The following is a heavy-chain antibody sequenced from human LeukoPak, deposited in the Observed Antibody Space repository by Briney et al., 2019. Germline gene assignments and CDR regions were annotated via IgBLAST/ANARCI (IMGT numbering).Heavy chain of an antibody. J-gene: IGHJ4*02. CDR1: GFTFNNYG. Sequence: PGRSLRLSCAASGFTFNNYGMHWVRQAPGKGLEWVAVISYDGSIKYYADSVKGRFTISRDNSKNTLYLQMDTLRAEDSAVYHCAKVYFDILTGYYRGPNFDYWGQGTLVTVSS. CDR2: ISYDGSIK. D-gene: IGHD3-9*01. CDR3: AKVYFDILTGYYRGPNFDY. V-gene: IGHV3-30*18.